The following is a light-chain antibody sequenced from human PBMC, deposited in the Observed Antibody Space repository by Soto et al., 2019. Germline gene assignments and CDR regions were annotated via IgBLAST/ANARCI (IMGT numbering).Light chain of an antibody. CDR2: DAS. CDR1: QSVSSY. J-gene: IGKJ5*01. V-gene: IGKV3-11*01. CDR3: QQRSSWPPT. Sequence: WKQYPATLSLSPGERATLSCRASQSVSSYLAWYQQRPGQAPRLLIYDASNRATGVPARFSGSGSGTDFTLTISSLEPEDFAVYYCQQRSSWPPTFGQGTRLEIK.